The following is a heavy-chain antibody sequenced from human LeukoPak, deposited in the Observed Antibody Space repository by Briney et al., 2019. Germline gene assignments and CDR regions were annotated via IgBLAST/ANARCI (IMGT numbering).Heavy chain of an antibody. CDR1: GFTSSLYS. Sequence: GGSLRLSCAASGFTSSLYSMNWVRQAPGKGLEWVSYISSGSRAMYYADSVKGRFTISRDNAKNSLYLQMNSLTAEDTAVYYCARVKGGVVTASDYWGQGTLVTVSS. J-gene: IGHJ4*02. CDR3: ARVKGGVVTASDY. CDR2: ISSGSRAM. D-gene: IGHD2-21*02. V-gene: IGHV3-48*04.